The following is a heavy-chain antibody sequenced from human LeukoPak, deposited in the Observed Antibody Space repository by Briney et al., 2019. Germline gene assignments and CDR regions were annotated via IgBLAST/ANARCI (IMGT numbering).Heavy chain of an antibody. CDR1: GGSVNSDNYY. J-gene: IGHJ4*02. CDR3: ARDFCSTTSCHFDY. CDR2: ISYSGRA. Sequence: SETLSLTCTVSGGSVNSDNYYWTWIRQPPGKGLEWFGYISYSGRATYNPSLKSRVTMSIDTSKNQFSLKLSSVTAADTAVYYCARDFCSTTSCHFDYWGQGTLITVSS. V-gene: IGHV4-61*01. D-gene: IGHD2-2*01.